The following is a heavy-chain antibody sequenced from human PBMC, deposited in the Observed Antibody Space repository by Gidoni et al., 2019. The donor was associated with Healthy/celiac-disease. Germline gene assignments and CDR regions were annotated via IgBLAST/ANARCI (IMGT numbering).Heavy chain of an antibody. J-gene: IGHJ6*02. Sequence: QVQLVQSGAEVKKPGASVKVSCKASGYTFTSYGISWVRQAPGQGLEWMGWISAYNGNTNYAQKLQGRVTMTTDTSTSTAYMELRSLRSDDTAVYYCARDDGSITMIVGGHDYYGMDVWGQGTTVTVSS. V-gene: IGHV1-18*04. CDR2: ISAYNGNT. CDR1: GYTFTSYG. CDR3: ARDDGSITMIVGGHDYYGMDV. D-gene: IGHD3-22*01.